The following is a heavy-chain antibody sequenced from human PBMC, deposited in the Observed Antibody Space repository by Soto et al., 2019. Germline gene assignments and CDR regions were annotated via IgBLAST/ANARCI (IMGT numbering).Heavy chain of an antibody. D-gene: IGHD6-13*01. J-gene: IGHJ6*03. CDR2: ISNNGAHT. Sequence: EAQLVESGGGLVQPGGSLRLSCAASGFTFRNYEMHWVRQAPGKGLEYVSGISNNGAHTDYAKSVKGRFTISRDNSENTLYLQMGSLSAEDMALYYCARRGYGSRWPNVYMDVWGKGTTVTVSS. CDR3: ARRGYGSRWPNVYMDV. V-gene: IGHV3-64*01. CDR1: GFTFRNYE.